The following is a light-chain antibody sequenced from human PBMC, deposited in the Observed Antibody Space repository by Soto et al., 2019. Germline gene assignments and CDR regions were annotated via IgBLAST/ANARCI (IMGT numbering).Light chain of an antibody. CDR3: QQYNNWPPPLT. V-gene: IGKV3-15*01. J-gene: IGKJ4*01. Sequence: TLSVSPGERATLSCRASQSVSSNLAWYQQKPGQAPRLLIYGASTRATGIPARFSGSGSGTEFTLTISSLQSEDFAVYYCQQYNNWPPPLTFGGGTKVEI. CDR1: QSVSSN. CDR2: GAS.